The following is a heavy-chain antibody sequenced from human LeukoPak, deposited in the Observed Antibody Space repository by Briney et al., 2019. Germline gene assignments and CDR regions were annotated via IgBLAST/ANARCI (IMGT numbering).Heavy chain of an antibody. CDR2: ISAYNGNT. Sequence: ASVKVSCKGSGYTFTNYGITWVRQAPGQGLEWMGWISAYNGNTKYAPKLQGRVTMTTDTSTRTAYMELRSLRSEDTAVYYCATVSCGGDCVDPWGQGTLVTVSS. CDR3: ATVSCGGDCVDP. D-gene: IGHD2-21*01. CDR1: GYTFTNYG. V-gene: IGHV1-18*01. J-gene: IGHJ5*02.